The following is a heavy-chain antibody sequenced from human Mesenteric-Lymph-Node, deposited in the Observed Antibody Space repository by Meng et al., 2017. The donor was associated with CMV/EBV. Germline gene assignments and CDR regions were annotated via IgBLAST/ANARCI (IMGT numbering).Heavy chain of an antibody. J-gene: IGHJ4*02. V-gene: IGHV3-49*04. CDR2: IRSKAYGGTT. CDR3: TRDRSVDDWNGALRWDY. CDR1: GFTFSSYE. D-gene: IGHD1-1*01. Sequence: GGSLRLSCAASGFTFSSYEMNWVRQAPGKGLEWVGFIRSKAYGGTTEYAASVKGRFTISRDDPRSIAYLQMNSLKTEDTAVYYCTRDRSVDDWNGALRWDYWGQGTLVTVSS.